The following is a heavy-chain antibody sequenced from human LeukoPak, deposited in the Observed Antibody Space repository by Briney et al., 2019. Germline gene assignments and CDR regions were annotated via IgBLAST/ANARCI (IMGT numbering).Heavy chain of an antibody. CDR2: INHSGST. V-gene: IGHV4-34*01. CDR3: ARTALTAKYYYYYYGMDV. Sequence: SETLSLTCAVYGGSFSGYYWSWIRQPPGKGLEWIGEINHSGSTSYNPSLKSRVTISVDTSKNQFSLKLSSVTAADTAVYYCARTALTAKYYYYYYGMDVWGQGTTVTVSS. D-gene: IGHD5-18*01. J-gene: IGHJ6*02. CDR1: GGSFSGYY.